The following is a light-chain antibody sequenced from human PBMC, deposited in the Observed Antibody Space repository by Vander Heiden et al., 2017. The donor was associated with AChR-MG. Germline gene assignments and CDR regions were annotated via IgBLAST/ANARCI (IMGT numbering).Light chain of an antibody. CDR1: SPDIGSNP. Sequence: QSVLTQPPSASGTPGQRVIISCSGSSPDIGSNPVNWYQQLPGAAPKLLIFSTNQRPSGVPDRFSGSKSGTSASLAISGLQSEDDADYYCAAWDESLNALYVFGTGTKVTVL. J-gene: IGLJ1*01. CDR2: STN. CDR3: AAWDESLNALYV. V-gene: IGLV1-44*01.